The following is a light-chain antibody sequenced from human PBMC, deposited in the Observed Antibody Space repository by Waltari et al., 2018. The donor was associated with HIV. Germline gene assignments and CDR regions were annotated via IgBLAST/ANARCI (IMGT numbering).Light chain of an antibody. V-gene: IGKV4-1*01. J-gene: IGKJ3*01. Sequence: DIVMTQSPDSLAVSLGERAPINCKSSQSVLYSSNNKNYLAWYQQKPGQSPKLLIYWASTRESGVPDRFSGSGSGTDFTLTISSLQAEDVAVYYCQQYYTTPFTFGPGTKVDIK. CDR3: QQYYTTPFT. CDR1: QSVLYSSNNKNY. CDR2: WAS.